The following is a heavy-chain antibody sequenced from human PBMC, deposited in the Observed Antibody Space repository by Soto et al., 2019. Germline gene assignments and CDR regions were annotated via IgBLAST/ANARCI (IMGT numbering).Heavy chain of an antibody. CDR3: ARSYCSSTSCYGNWFDP. CDR2: IIPILGIA. Sequence: SVKVSCKASGGTFSSYTISWVRQAPGQGLEWMGRIIPILGIANYAQKFQGRVTITADKSTSTAYMELSSLRSEDTAVYYCARSYCSSTSCYGNWFDPWGQGTLVTV. V-gene: IGHV1-69*02. J-gene: IGHJ5*02. CDR1: GGTFSSYT. D-gene: IGHD2-2*01.